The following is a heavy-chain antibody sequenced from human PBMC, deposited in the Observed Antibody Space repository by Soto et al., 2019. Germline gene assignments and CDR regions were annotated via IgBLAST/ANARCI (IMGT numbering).Heavy chain of an antibody. D-gene: IGHD1-26*01. J-gene: IGHJ4*02. Sequence: EVQLVESGGGLVQPGGSLRLSCAASGFTFSSYEMNWVRQAPGKGLEWVSYITGSGNTIYYADSVKGRFTISRDKAKNSMYLQMNSLRAEDTAVYYCARGGSYFDYWCQGTLVTVSS. CDR2: ITGSGNTI. CDR3: ARGGSYFDY. V-gene: IGHV3-48*03. CDR1: GFTFSSYE.